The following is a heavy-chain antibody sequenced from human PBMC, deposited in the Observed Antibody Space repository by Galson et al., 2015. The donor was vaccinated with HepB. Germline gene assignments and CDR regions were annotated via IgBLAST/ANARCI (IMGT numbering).Heavy chain of an antibody. CDR3: ARDPYSGSRYFDY. Sequence: ETLSLTCTVSGGSISSYYWSWIRQPPGQGLEWIGYIYYSGSTNYNPSLKSRVTISVDTSKNQFSLKLSSVTAADTAVYYCARDPYSGSRYFDYWGQGTLVTVSS. J-gene: IGHJ4*02. CDR1: GGSISSYY. V-gene: IGHV4-59*01. CDR2: IYYSGST. D-gene: IGHD1-26*01.